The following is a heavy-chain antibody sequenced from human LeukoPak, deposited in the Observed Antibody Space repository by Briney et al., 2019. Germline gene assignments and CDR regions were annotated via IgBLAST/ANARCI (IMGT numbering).Heavy chain of an antibody. Sequence: GGSLRLSCAASGFTFSSYGMHWVRQAPGKGLEWVAFIRYDGSNKYYADSVKGRFTISRDNSKNTLYLQMNSLRAEDTAVYYCAKDPREDAGGWYYFDYWGQGTLVTVSS. V-gene: IGHV3-30*02. CDR1: GFTFSSYG. J-gene: IGHJ4*02. D-gene: IGHD6-19*01. CDR2: IRYDGSNK. CDR3: AKDPREDAGGWYYFDY.